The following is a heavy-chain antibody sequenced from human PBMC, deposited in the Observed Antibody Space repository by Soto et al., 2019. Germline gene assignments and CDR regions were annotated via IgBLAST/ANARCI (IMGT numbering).Heavy chain of an antibody. Sequence: QVQLQESGPGLVKPSGTLSLTCDGARGSMNSGHWWSWVRQPPGKGLEWVGHIHRSGATNYNPSLRSRAAISLAESKDQFSLKLNSVTAADTAVYYCVRVWLRWYFDFWGRGTLVTVSS. J-gene: IGHJ2*01. CDR1: RGSMNSGHW. CDR2: IHRSGAT. CDR3: VRVWLRWYFDF. V-gene: IGHV4-4*02. D-gene: IGHD5-12*01.